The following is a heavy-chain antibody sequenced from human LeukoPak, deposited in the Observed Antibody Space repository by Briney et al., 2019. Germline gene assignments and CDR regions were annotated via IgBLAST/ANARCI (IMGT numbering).Heavy chain of an antibody. D-gene: IGHD3-3*01. Sequence: GGSLRLSCAASGFTFSSYAMSWVRQAPGKGLEWVSAISGSGGSTYYADSVKGRFTTTRDNSKNTLYLQMNSLRAEDTAVYYCATALRFLEWNRGGQGTLVTVSS. CDR3: ATALRFLEWNR. CDR1: GFTFSSYA. J-gene: IGHJ4*02. V-gene: IGHV3-23*01. CDR2: ISGSGGST.